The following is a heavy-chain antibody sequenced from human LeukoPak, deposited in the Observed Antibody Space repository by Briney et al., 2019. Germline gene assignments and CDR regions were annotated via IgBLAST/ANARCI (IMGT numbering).Heavy chain of an antibody. V-gene: IGHV1-69*13. Sequence: GASVKVSCKASGATFVSHSISWVRQAPGQGLEWMGGIVPMCGTDVYAQRFQGRVTVTADESTTTAYMELISLTSEDTAMYYCARDLLSVDNYDALDIWGQGTMVTVSS. CDR1: GATFVSHS. CDR3: ARDLLSVDNYDALDI. D-gene: IGHD5-12*01. CDR2: IVPMCGTD. J-gene: IGHJ3*02.